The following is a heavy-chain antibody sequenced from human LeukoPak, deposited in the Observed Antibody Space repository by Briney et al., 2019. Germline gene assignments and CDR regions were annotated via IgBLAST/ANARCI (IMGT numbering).Heavy chain of an antibody. CDR2: IYYSGST. V-gene: IGHV4-59*08. D-gene: IGHD4-23*01. CDR3: ATLDYGGNSPFDY. J-gene: IGHJ4*02. CDR1: GGSISSYY. Sequence: SETLSLTCTVSGGSISSYYWSWIRQPPGKGLEWIGYIYYSGSTTYNPSLKSRVTISVDTSKNQFSLKLSSVTAADTAVYYCATLDYGGNSPFDYWGQGTLVTVFS.